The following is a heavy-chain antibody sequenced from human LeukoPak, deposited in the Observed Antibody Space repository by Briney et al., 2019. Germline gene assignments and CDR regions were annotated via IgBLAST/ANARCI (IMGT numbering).Heavy chain of an antibody. D-gene: IGHD3-10*01. CDR1: GGSISSRSYY. CDR3: ARHSRSVDYGSGSYTWDY. Sequence: PSETLSLTCTVSGGSISSRSYYWGWIRQPPGKGLEWIGSLYYSGSTYYNPSLKSRVTVFVDTSKNQFSLKLNSVTAADTAVYYCARHSRSVDYGSGSYTWDYWGQGTLVTVSS. J-gene: IGHJ4*02. CDR2: LYYSGST. V-gene: IGHV4-39*01.